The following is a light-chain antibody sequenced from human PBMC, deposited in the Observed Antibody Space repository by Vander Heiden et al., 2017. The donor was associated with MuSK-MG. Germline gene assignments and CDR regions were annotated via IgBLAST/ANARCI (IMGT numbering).Light chain of an antibody. V-gene: IGKV1-39*01. CDR1: QSITSY. CDR2: AAS. Sequence: DIQMNQSPSSLSAFVGDRVTITCRASQSITSYLNWYQQKPGKAPKLLIYAASSLQSGVPSRFSGSGSGTEFTLTISSLQSEDFATYYCQQSYSIPVTFGGGTKVEI. CDR3: QQSYSIPVT. J-gene: IGKJ4*01.